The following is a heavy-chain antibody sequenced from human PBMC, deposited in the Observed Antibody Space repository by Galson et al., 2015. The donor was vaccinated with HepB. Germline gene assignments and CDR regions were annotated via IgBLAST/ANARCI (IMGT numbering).Heavy chain of an antibody. Sequence: SLRLSCAASGFTFSSYAMHWVRQAPGKGLEYVSAISSNGGSTYYANSVKGRFTISRDNSKNTLYLQMGSLRAEDMAVYYCAREVVGATDDAFDIWGQGTMVTVSS. CDR2: ISSNGGST. CDR3: AREVVGATDDAFDI. CDR1: GFTFSSYA. V-gene: IGHV3-64*01. J-gene: IGHJ3*02. D-gene: IGHD1-26*01.